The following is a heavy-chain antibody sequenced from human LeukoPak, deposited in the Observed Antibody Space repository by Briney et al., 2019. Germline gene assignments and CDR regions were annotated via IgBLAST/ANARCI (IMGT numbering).Heavy chain of an antibody. CDR2: VDPEDAKA. CDR3: ATSGRSSLAFDV. Sequence: ASVKVSCKSSGYTFSDYYIHWVRQAHGGGLQWLGRVDPEDAKAVYSENLQGRVTITADSFSDSTYMFLSSLTSEDTAFYYCATSGRSSLAFDVWGQGTVITVSS. V-gene: IGHV1-69-2*01. D-gene: IGHD3-10*01. J-gene: IGHJ3*01. CDR1: GYTFSDYY.